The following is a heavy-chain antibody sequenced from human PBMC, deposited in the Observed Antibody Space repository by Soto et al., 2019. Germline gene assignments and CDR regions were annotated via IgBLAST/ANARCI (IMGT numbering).Heavy chain of an antibody. D-gene: IGHD1-26*01. Sequence: GASVKVSCKASGGTLSSYAISWVRQAPGQGLEWMGGIIPIFGTANYAQKFQGRVTITADESTSTAYMELSSLRSEDTAVYYCARSYSGSYYYYGMDVWGQGTTVTVSS. CDR1: GGTLSSYA. CDR3: ARSYSGSYYYYGMDV. V-gene: IGHV1-69*13. CDR2: IIPIFGTA. J-gene: IGHJ6*02.